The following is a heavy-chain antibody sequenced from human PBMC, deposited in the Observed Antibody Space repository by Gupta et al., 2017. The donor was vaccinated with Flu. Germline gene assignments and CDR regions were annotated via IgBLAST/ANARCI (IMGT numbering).Heavy chain of an antibody. CDR1: GGTFNSYD. CDR3: ARCRQPYSSSTWFDP. V-gene: IGHV1-69*18. J-gene: IGHJ5*02. Sequence: QLQLVQSGAEVKKPGSSVKVSCKASGGTFNSYDVCWVRQAPGLGLEWMGKIVPIFGTTMYAQKFQGRVTITADDSTDTAYLALSSLTSEDTAVYYCARCRQPYSSSTWFDPWGQGTLVIVSS. CDR2: IVPIFGTT. D-gene: IGHD3-22*01.